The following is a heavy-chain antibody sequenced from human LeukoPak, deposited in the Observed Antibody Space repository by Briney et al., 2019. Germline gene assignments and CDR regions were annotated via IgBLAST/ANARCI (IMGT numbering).Heavy chain of an antibody. CDR3: AKERAQYTYGPYYFDY. CDR2: IRYDGSNK. D-gene: IGHD5-18*01. CDR1: GSTFSSYG. Sequence: GGSLRLSCAASGSTFSSYGMHWVRQAPGKGLEWVAFIRYDGSNKYYVDSMKGRFTISRDNSKSTLYLQMNSLSAEDTAVYYCAKERAQYTYGPYYFDYWGQGTLVTVSS. V-gene: IGHV3-30*02. J-gene: IGHJ4*02.